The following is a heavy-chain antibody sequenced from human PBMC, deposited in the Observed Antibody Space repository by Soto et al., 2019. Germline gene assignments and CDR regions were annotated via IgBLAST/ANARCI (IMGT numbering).Heavy chain of an antibody. V-gene: IGHV1-69*01. CDR1: GGLFSSYA. J-gene: IGHJ4*02. CDR3: ARGGSGYVWFNEV. CDR2: IIPVFDTV. D-gene: IGHD3-22*01. Sequence: VSCMDTGGLFSSYAVSWVRQAPGQGLEWMGGIIPVFDTVYYAQKFQGRVTITADESTNTAYMELSRLRSEDTAMYDCARGGSGYVWFNEVWGQGMLVTVSS.